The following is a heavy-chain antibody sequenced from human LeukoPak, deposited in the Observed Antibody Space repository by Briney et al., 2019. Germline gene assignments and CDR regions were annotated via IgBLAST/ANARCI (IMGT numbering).Heavy chain of an antibody. J-gene: IGHJ4*02. D-gene: IGHD4-17*01. CDR1: GFSLCIYW. CDR2: INSDGRST. V-gene: IGHV3-74*01. Sequence: GGALRLSCADSGFSLCIYWVRCGRPAPGEGLWCVSRINSDGRSTSYAESVKGRFTISRDHAKNTLYLQMNSLRAEDTAVYYCVRDQTVFTILDYWGQGTLVTVSS. CDR3: VRDQTVFTILDY.